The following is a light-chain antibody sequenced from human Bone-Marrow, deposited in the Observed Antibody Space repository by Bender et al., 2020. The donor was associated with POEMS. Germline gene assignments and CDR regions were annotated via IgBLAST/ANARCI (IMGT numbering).Light chain of an antibody. CDR2: DVN. V-gene: IGLV2-14*03. Sequence: QSALTQPASVSGSPGQSITISCTGTSSDIGGYNYVSWYQQHPGKAPKLMILDVNNRPSGVSNRFSGPKSGNTASLTISGLQAEDEADYSCSSYTRISTYVLGTGAKVTVL. J-gene: IGLJ1*01. CDR3: SSYTRISTYV. CDR1: SSDIGGYNY.